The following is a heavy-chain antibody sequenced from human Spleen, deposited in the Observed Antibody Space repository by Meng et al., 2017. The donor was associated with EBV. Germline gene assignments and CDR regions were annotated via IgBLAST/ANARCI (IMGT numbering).Heavy chain of an antibody. CDR2: IKSKADGVTT. D-gene: IGHD4-11*01. CDR1: GLTFNNAW. J-gene: IGHJ4*02. V-gene: IGHV3-15*01. CDR3: TTDYTNYALDY. Sequence: EGLRMELGRGLVQPGGALRPSGAASGLTFNNAWMSWVRQAPGKGPEWVGRIKSKADGVTTDYAAPVKGRFTISRDDSENTVYLQMSSLKTDDTAVYYCTTDYTNYALDYWGQGTLVTVSS.